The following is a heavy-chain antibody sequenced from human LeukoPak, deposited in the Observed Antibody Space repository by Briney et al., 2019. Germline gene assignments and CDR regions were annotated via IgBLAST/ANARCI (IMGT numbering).Heavy chain of an antibody. D-gene: IGHD6-13*01. CDR1: GGSFSGHY. V-gene: IGHV4-34*01. Sequence: PSETLSLTCAVSGGSFSGHYWNWIRHPPGKGLEWIGEFYRGGSPNYNTPLKSRVNISVDTSQKQFSLSLSSVTAADTAVYYCARGRHVTTRGGAAAGFLDYWGQGTLVTVST. CDR3: ARGRHVTTRGGAAAGFLDY. J-gene: IGHJ4*02. CDR2: FYRGGSP.